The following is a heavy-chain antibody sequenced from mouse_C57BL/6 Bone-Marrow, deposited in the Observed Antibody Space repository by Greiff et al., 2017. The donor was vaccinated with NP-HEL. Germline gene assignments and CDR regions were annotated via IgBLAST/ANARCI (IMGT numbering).Heavy chain of an antibody. Sequence: QVQLQQPGAELVRPGSSVKLSCKASGYIFTSYWMDWVKQRPGQGLEWIGNIYPSDSETHYNQKFKDKATLTVDKSSSTAYMQLSSLTSEDSAVYYCARNDGYWFAYWGQGTLVTVSA. V-gene: IGHV1-61*01. CDR3: ARNDGYWFAY. CDR2: IYPSDSET. CDR1: GYIFTSYW. J-gene: IGHJ3*01. D-gene: IGHD2-3*01.